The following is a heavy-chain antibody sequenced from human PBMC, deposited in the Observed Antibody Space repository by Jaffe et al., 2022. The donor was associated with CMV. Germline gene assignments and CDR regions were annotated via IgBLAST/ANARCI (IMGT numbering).Heavy chain of an antibody. V-gene: IGHV4-39*01. J-gene: IGHJ5*02. D-gene: IGHD6-13*01. CDR3: ARQGIAAGDSYNWFDP. CDR2: MYSSGIT. Sequence: QLRLQESGPGLVKPSETLSLTCTVSGGSISSSSFYWGWIRQPPGKGLEWIGSMYSSGITYYNPSLKSRVTISVDTSKNQFSLKLSSVTAADTAVYYCARQGIAAGDSYNWFDPWGQGTLVTVSS. CDR1: GGSISSSSFY.